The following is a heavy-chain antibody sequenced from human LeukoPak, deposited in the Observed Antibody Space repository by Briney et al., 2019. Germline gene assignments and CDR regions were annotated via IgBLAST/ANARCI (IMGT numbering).Heavy chain of an antibody. CDR3: GPREDSTTNAYDY. CDR2: ISGEGVTI. CDR1: GFTFTSYG. Sequence: PGGSLRVSCAASGFTFTSYGMSWVRQAPGKGLEWVSAISGEGVTIYYADSVKGRFTISRDNSKNTLYLQMNSLTAEDTAVYYCGPREDSTTNAYDYWGQGTLVTVSS. D-gene: IGHD2/OR15-2a*01. V-gene: IGHV3-23*01. J-gene: IGHJ4*02.